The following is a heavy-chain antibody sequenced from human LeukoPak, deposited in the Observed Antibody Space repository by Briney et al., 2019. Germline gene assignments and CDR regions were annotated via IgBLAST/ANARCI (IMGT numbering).Heavy chain of an antibody. CDR2: INHSGST. D-gene: IGHD4-17*01. CDR1: GGSFSGYY. CDR3: ASSTTVCPYYFDY. V-gene: IGHV4-34*01. Sequence: SETLSLTCAVYGGSFSGYYWSWIRQPPGKGLEWIGEINHSGSTNYNPSLKSRVTISVDTSKNQSSLKLSSVTAADTAVYCCASSTTVCPYYFDYWGQGTLVTVSS. J-gene: IGHJ4*02.